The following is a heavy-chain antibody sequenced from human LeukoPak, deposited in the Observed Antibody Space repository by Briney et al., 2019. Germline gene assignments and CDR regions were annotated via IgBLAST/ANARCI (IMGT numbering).Heavy chain of an antibody. CDR2: ISPNSGGT. CDR1: GYTFTDFY. V-gene: IGHV1-2*02. J-gene: IGHJ1*01. CDR3: AREWGEYFQH. D-gene: IGHD1-26*01. Sequence: ASLKVSCKASGYTFTDFYIHWVRQAPGQGLEWMGWISPNSGGTNYAQKFQGRVTMTRDTSIRTAYMELSRLTSDDTAVYFCAREWGEYFQHWGQGTLVTVSS.